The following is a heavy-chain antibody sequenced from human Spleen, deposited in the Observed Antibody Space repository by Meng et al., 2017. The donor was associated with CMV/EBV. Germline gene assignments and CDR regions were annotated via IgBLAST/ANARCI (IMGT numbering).Heavy chain of an antibody. J-gene: IGHJ4*02. Sequence: SETLSLTCTVSGGSISSSSYYWGWIRQPPGKGLEWIGSIYHSGTTYDNPSLKSRVTMSVDTSKNQFSLELNSVTAADTAVYYCASGISWYYFDYWGRGTLVTVSS. CDR2: IYHSGTT. V-gene: IGHV4-39*01. CDR1: GGSISSSSYY. D-gene: IGHD6-13*01. CDR3: ASGISWYYFDY.